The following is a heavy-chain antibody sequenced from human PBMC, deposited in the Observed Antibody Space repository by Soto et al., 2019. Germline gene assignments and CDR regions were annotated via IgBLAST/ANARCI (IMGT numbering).Heavy chain of an antibody. CDR3: ARDWSGAGKRITIFGVVIPPGNWFDP. V-gene: IGHV1-18*01. CDR1: GYTSTSYG. D-gene: IGHD3-3*01. J-gene: IGHJ5*02. Sequence: ASVKVSCKASGYTSTSYGISWVRQAPGQGLEWMGWISAYNGNTNYAQKLQGRVTMTTDTSTSTAYMELRSLRSDDTAVYYCARDWSGAGKRITIFGVVIPPGNWFDPWGQGTLVTVSS. CDR2: ISAYNGNT.